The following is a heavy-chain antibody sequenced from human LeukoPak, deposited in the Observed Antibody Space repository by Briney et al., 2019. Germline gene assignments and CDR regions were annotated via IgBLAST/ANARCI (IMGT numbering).Heavy chain of an antibody. J-gene: IGHJ4*02. CDR2: IYSAGGT. V-gene: IGHV3-53*01. CDR1: GFTVSSNY. CDR3: AREKSL. Sequence: GGSLRLSCAASGFTVSSNYMSRVRQAPGKGLEWVSLIYSAGGTYYADSVKGRFTISRDNSKNTVYLQMNSLRAEDTAVYYCAREKSLWGQGTLVTVSS.